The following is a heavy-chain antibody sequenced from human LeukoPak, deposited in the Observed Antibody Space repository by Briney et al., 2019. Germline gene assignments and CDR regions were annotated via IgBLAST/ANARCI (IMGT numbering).Heavy chain of an antibody. CDR3: ARGSDILTGYDNWFDP. J-gene: IGHJ5*02. CDR1: GHTFTGYY. CDR2: INPNSGGT. D-gene: IGHD3-9*01. Sequence: GASVKVSCKASGHTFTGYYMHWVRQAPGQGLEWMGWINPNSGGTNYAQKFQGRVTMTRDTSISTAYMELSSLRSEDTAVYYCARGSDILTGYDNWFDPWGQGTLVTVSS. V-gene: IGHV1-2*02.